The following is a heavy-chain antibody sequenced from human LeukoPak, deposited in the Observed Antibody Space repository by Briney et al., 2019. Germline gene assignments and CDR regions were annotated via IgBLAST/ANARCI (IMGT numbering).Heavy chain of an antibody. CDR3: ARAEYDFWSGYYTYYYYYMDV. CDR2: INHSGST. V-gene: IGHV4-34*01. J-gene: IGHJ6*03. Sequence: PSETLSLTCAVYGGSFSGYYWSWIRQPPGKGLEWIGEINHSGSTNYNPSLKSRVTISVDTSKNQFSLKLSSVTAADTAVYYCARAEYDFWSGYYTYYYYYMDVWGKGTTVTVSS. CDR1: GGSFSGYY. D-gene: IGHD3-3*01.